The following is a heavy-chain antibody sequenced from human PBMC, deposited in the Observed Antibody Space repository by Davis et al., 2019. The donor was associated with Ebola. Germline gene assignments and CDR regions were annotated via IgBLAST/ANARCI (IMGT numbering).Heavy chain of an antibody. CDR1: GGSISSSNW. CDR2: IYHSGST. D-gene: IGHD4-17*01. CDR3: ARDGALDYGDSYFDY. J-gene: IGHJ4*02. V-gene: IGHV4-4*02. Sequence: SETLSLTCAVSGGSISSSNWWSWVRQPPGKGLEWIGEIYHSGSTNYNPSLKSRVTISVDKSKNQFSLKLSSVTAADTAVYYCARDGALDYGDSYFDYWGQGTLVTVSS.